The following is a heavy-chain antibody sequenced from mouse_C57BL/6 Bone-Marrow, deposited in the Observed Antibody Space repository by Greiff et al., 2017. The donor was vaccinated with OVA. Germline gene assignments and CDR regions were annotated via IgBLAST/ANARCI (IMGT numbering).Heavy chain of an antibody. Sequence: VQLQQPGAELVKPGASVKMSCKASGYTFTSYWITWVKQRPGQGLEWIGDIYPGSGSTNYNEKFKSKATLTVDTSSSTAYMQLSSLTSEDSAVYYCARRGPYYGSSYDYYAMDYWGQGTSVTVSS. CDR2: IYPGSGST. D-gene: IGHD1-1*01. CDR3: ARRGPYYGSSYDYYAMDY. CDR1: GYTFTSYW. V-gene: IGHV1-55*01. J-gene: IGHJ4*01.